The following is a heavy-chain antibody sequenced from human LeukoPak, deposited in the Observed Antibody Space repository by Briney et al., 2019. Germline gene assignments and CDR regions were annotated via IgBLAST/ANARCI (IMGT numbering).Heavy chain of an antibody. J-gene: IGHJ6*03. CDR1: GFTFGDYG. D-gene: IGHD3-16*01. Sequence: AGGSLRLSCTASGFTFGDYGMSWVRQAPGKGLEWVGFIRSKAYGGTTEYAASVRGRFTISRDDSKSIAYLQMNSLKTGDTAVYYCTRAFVHFGSHYYYYMDVWGKGTTVTISS. CDR3: TRAFVHFGSHYYYYMDV. CDR2: IRSKAYGGTT. V-gene: IGHV3-49*04.